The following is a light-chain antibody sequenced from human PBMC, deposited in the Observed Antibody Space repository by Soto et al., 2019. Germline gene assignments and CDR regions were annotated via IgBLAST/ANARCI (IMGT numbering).Light chain of an antibody. CDR1: SSNIGSNY. CDR2: RNN. J-gene: IGLJ1*01. CDR3: AAWDDSLSGRGV. V-gene: IGLV1-47*01. Sequence: QFVLTQPPSASGTPGQRVTISCSGSSSNIGSNYVYWYQQLPGTAPKLLIYRNNQRPSGVPDRFSGSKSGTSASLAISGLRSEDVADYYCAAWDDSLSGRGVFGTGTKLTVL.